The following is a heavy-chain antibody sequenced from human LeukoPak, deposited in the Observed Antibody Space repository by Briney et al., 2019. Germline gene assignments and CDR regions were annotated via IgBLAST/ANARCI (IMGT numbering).Heavy chain of an antibody. J-gene: IGHJ4*02. CDR2: ISSSGSTI. CDR1: GFTFSSYE. D-gene: IGHD3-10*01. CDR3: ARARVPGELNY. Sequence: GGSLRLSCAASGFTFSSYEMNWVRQAPGKWLEWVSYISSSGSTIYYADSVRGRFTISRDNAKNSPYLQMNSLRAEDTAVYYCARARVPGELNYWGQGTLVTVSS. V-gene: IGHV3-48*03.